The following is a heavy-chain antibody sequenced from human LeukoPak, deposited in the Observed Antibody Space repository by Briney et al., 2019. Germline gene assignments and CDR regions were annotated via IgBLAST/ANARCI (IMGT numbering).Heavy chain of an antibody. Sequence: KPSETLSLTCAVSDYSISNAYYWSWIRQPAGKGLEWIGRIYTSGSTNYNPSLKSRVTMSVDTSKNQFSLELSSVTAADTAVYYCARSPDYSSSWYYSSGWYDYWGQGTLVTVSS. CDR2: IYTSGST. D-gene: IGHD6-13*01. CDR3: ARSPDYSSSWYYSSGWYDY. CDR1: DYSISNAYY. V-gene: IGHV4-4*07. J-gene: IGHJ4*02.